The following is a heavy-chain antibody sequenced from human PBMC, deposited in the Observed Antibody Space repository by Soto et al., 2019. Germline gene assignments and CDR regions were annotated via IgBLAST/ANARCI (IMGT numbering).Heavy chain of an antibody. J-gene: IGHJ4*02. CDR1: DGAISTYY. CDR2: IHYSGYT. CDR3: AREYSSFEY. D-gene: IGHD4-4*01. V-gene: IGHV4-59*01. Sequence: QVQLQESGPGLVKPSETLSLTCTVSDGAISTYYWHWIRQPPGKGLEWIGYIHYSGYTSYNPSLKSGDTISVDTSKNQFSVRLHSVADADTAVYYCAREYSSFEYWGQGALVTVS.